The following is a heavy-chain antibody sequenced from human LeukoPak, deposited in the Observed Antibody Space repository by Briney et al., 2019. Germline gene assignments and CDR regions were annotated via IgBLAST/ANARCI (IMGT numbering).Heavy chain of an antibody. CDR3: ARDIRRDGYKLDY. J-gene: IGHJ4*02. Sequence: ASVKVSCKASGYTFTSYDINWVRQATGQGLEWMGWMNPNSGNTGYAQKFQGRVTMTRNTSISTAYMELSSLRSEDTAVYYCARDIRRDGYKLDYWGQGTLVTVSS. CDR1: GYTFTSYD. V-gene: IGHV1-8*01. D-gene: IGHD5-24*01. CDR2: MNPNSGNT.